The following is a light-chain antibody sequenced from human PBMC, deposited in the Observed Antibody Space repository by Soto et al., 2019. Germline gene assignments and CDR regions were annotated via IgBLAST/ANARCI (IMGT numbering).Light chain of an antibody. CDR2: AAS. CDR3: QQYGSSPPYT. CDR1: ETVNNNF. J-gene: IGKJ2*01. Sequence: DIVLTQSPGTLSLSPGERATLSCRASETVNNNFLGWYQQKPGQAPRLLIFAASRRATGIPDRLSGSGSGTDFTLTISRLEPEDFGVYYCQQYGSSPPYTFGQGTKLEIK. V-gene: IGKV3-20*01.